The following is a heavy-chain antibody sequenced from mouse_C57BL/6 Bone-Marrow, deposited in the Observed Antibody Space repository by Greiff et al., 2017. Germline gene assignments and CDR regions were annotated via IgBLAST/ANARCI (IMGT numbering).Heavy chain of an antibody. J-gene: IGHJ2*01. V-gene: IGHV1-55*01. Sequence: QVQLKQPGAELVKPGASVKMSCKASGYTFTSYWITWVKQRPGQGLEWIGDIYPTSGRTNYNGKFKSKAILTVDTSSNTAYMQLSSLTSEDSAVFYCARSGPLGRSFDYWGQGTTLTVSS. CDR3: ARSGPLGRSFDY. CDR1: GYTFTSYW. D-gene: IGHD4-1*01. CDR2: IYPTSGRT.